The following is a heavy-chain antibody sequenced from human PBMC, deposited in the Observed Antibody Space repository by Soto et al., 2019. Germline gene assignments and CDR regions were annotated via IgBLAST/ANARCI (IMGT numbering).Heavy chain of an antibody. CDR3: ARGNGGRTRYYDILTGYQGFDP. D-gene: IGHD3-9*01. CDR1: GGSFSGYY. Sequence: SETLSLTCAVYGGSFSGYYWSWIRQPPGKGLEWIGEINHSGSTNYNPSLKSRVTISVDTSKNQFSLKLSSVTAADTAVYYCARGNGGRTRYYDILTGYQGFDPWGQGTLVTVSS. CDR2: INHSGST. J-gene: IGHJ5*02. V-gene: IGHV4-34*01.